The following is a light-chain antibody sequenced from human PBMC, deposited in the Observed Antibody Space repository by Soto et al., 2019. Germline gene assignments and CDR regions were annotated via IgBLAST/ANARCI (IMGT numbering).Light chain of an antibody. CDR3: MQGVQLPHC. Sequence: DIEMTPSPLSLPVTPGEPASISCRSSQSLLHSNGYTYLDWYLQKPGQPPQLLIYVVSNRASGVPDRFSGSGSGTDFTLKISRVEPEDAGVYYCMQGVQLPHCFGQGTKLEIK. V-gene: IGKV2-28*01. CDR1: QSLLHSNGYTY. CDR2: VVS. J-gene: IGKJ2*03.